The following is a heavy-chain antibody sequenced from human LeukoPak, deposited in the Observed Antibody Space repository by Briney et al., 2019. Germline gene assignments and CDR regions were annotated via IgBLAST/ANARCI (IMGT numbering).Heavy chain of an antibody. CDR3: ARDSGEYQLLSN. V-gene: IGHV1-69*13. D-gene: IGHD2-2*01. CDR2: IIPIFGTA. Sequence: SVKVSCKASGGTFSSYAISWVRQAPGQGLEWMGGIIPIFGTANYAQKFQGRVTITADESTSTAYMELSSLRSEDTAVYYCARDSGEYQLLSNWGQGTLVTVSS. CDR1: GGTFSSYA. J-gene: IGHJ4*02.